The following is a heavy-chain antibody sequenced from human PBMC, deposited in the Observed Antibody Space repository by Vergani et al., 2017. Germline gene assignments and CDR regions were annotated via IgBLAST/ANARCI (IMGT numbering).Heavy chain of an antibody. CDR3: ARDWGFYDFWSGYYQP. V-gene: IGHV3-7*03. D-gene: IGHD3-3*01. CDR1: GFTFSRYW. Sequence: EVQLVESGGGLVQPGGSLRLSCAASGFTFSRYWMSWVRQAPGKGLEWVANIKQDGSEKHYVDSVKGRCTISRDNAKNSGYLQMNSLRAEDTAVYYCARDWGFYDFWSGYYQPWGQGTLVTVSS. J-gene: IGHJ5*02. CDR2: IKQDGSEK.